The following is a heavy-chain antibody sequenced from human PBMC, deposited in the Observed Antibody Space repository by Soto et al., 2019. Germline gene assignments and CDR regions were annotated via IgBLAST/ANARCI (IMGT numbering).Heavy chain of an antibody. CDR3: AKTASMTNRDGFDH. CDR2: ISGSGSNP. V-gene: IGHV3-23*01. D-gene: IGHD4-17*01. CDR1: GFTFGSYA. Sequence: EVQVLESGGGLVQPGGSLRLSCAASGFTFGSYAMSWVRQAPGQGLEWVSAISGSGSNPYYADSVKGRFTISRDNSKNTLYLQMNSLRAEDTALYYCAKTASMTNRDGFDHWGQGTLVTVSS. J-gene: IGHJ4*02.